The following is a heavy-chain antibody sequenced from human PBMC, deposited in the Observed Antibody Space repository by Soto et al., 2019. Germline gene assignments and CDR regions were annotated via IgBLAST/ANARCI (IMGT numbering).Heavy chain of an antibody. J-gene: IGHJ4*02. CDR3: AKDRAAAGRSDDY. V-gene: IGHV3-23*01. Sequence: SGGSLRLSGAASGFNFSSYAMRWVRQAPRKGLEWVSAISGSGGSTYYAAFVKGRFTISRDNSKNTLCLQRNSLRAEDTAVYYCAKDRAAAGRSDDYWGQGTLVTVSS. CDR1: GFNFSSYA. CDR2: ISGSGGST. D-gene: IGHD6-13*01.